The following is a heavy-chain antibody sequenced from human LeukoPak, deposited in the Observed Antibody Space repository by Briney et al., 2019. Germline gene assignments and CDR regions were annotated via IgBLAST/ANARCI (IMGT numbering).Heavy chain of an antibody. V-gene: IGHV4-39*01. Sequence: SETLSLTCTVSGGSINCNVYYWAWIPQPPGKGLECIGSIHYSGATYYNPSPKSRVTISLDKSKNQFSLRLTSVTAADTAVYYCARHEDYGRYDYWGQGTLVTVSS. CDR3: ARHEDYGRYDY. CDR2: IHYSGAT. CDR1: GGSINCNVYY. D-gene: IGHD4-17*01. J-gene: IGHJ4*02.